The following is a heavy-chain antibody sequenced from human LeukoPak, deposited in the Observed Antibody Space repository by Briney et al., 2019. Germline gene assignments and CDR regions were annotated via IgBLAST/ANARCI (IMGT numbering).Heavy chain of an antibody. CDR1: GFTFDDYA. D-gene: IGHD6-6*01. J-gene: IGHJ3*02. V-gene: IGHV3-9*01. CDR2: ISWNSGSI. CDR3: ARRKIAARPGAFDI. Sequence: PGGSLRLSCAASGFTFDDYAMHWVRQAPGKGLEWVSGISWNSGSIGYADSVKGRFTISRDNAKNSLYLQMNSLRAEDTAVYYCARRKIAARPGAFDIWGQGTMVTVSS.